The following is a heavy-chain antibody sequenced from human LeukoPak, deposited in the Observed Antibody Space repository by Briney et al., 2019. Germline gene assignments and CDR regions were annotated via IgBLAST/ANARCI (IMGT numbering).Heavy chain of an antibody. CDR1: GFTFSIAW. J-gene: IGHJ3*02. V-gene: IGHV3-15*01. CDR3: TTDPIAVAGTSFDI. Sequence: GGSLRLSCAASGFTFSIAWMSWVRQAPGKGLEWVGRIKSKTDGWTTDYAAPVKGRFTISRDDSKNTLYLQMNSLKTEDTAVYYCTTDPIAVAGTSFDIWGQGTMVTVSS. CDR2: IKSKTDGWTT. D-gene: IGHD6-19*01.